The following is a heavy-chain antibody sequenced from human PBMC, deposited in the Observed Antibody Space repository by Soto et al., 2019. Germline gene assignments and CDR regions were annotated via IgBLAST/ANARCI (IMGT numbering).Heavy chain of an antibody. Sequence: QVQLVESGGGVVQPGRSLRLSCAASGFTFSSYGMHWVRQAPGKGLEWVAVISYDGSNKYYADSVKGRFTISRDNSKHTLYLKMNSLRAEDTAVYYCAKDGSIAARYFDYWGQGTLVTVSS. CDR1: GFTFSSYG. J-gene: IGHJ4*02. V-gene: IGHV3-30*18. D-gene: IGHD6-6*01. CDR3: AKDGSIAARYFDY. CDR2: ISYDGSNK.